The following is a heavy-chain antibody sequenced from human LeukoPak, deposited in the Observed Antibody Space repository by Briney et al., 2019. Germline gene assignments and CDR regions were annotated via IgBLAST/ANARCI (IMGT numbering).Heavy chain of an antibody. CDR2: IRSKAYGGTT. J-gene: IGHJ4*02. D-gene: IGHD3-9*01. CDR3: TRGSLYYDILTGLDY. V-gene: IGHV3-49*04. Sequence: PGGSLRLSCAASGFTFSSYAMSWVRQAPGKGLEWVGFIRSKAYGGTTEYAASVKGRFSISRDDSKSIAYLQMNSLKTEDTAVYYCTRGSLYYDILTGLDYWGQGTLVTVSS. CDR1: GFTFSSYA.